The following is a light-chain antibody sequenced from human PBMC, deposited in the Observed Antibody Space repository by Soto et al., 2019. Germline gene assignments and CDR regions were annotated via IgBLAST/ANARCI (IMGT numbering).Light chain of an antibody. J-gene: IGKJ1*01. V-gene: IGKV3-20*01. CDR3: QQYGSSPTT. Sequence: EIVLTQSPVTLSLSPGERATLSCRASQSVTSNYIAWYQQKPGQAPRLLVFGASIRATGLPDRFSGSGSGKDFTLTISRLEPEDFAVYHCQQYGSSPTTFGQGTKVEIK. CDR2: GAS. CDR1: QSVTSNY.